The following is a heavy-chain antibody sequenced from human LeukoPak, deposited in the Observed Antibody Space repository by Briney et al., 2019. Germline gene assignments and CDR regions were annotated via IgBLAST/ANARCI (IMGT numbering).Heavy chain of an antibody. D-gene: IGHD3-10*01. CDR3: ARLWFGEYTFDY. CDR2: IYSGGST. J-gene: IGHJ4*02. CDR1: GFTVSSNY. Sequence: PGGSLRLSCAASGFTVSSNYMSWVRQAPGKGLEWVSVIYSGGSTYYADSVKGRFTISRDNSKNTLYLQMNSLRAEDTAVYYCARLWFGEYTFDYWGQGTLATVSS. V-gene: IGHV3-66*01.